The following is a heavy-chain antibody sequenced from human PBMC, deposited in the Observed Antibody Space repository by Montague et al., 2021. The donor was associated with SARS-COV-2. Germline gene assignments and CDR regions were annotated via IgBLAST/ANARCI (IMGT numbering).Heavy chain of an antibody. Sequence: CAISGDSVSNQRVAWNYIRQSPSRGLEWLGRPYYRSKWDYDYADSVKRRLVITPDTSKNQVSLQLNSVIPEDTAVYFCASSGITLTGLDAFDVWGQGTMVTVSS. J-gene: IGHJ3*01. CDR2: PYYRSKWDY. D-gene: IGHD3-9*01. CDR3: ASSGITLTGLDAFDV. CDR1: GDSVSNQRVA. V-gene: IGHV6-1*01.